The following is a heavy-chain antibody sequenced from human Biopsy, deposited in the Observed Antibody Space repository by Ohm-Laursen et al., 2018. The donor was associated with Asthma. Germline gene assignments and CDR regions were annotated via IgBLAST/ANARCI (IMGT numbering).Heavy chain of an antibody. Sequence: SLRLSCAASGFTFSSYGMHWVRQAPGKGLEWVEVISKDARTQDYADSVKGRFTMARDNSKNTLDLQMNSLREEDTAVYYCLRDGTDDAFYIWGQGTVVSVSS. J-gene: IGHJ3*02. CDR1: GFTFSSYG. V-gene: IGHV3-30*06. D-gene: IGHD1-1*01. CDR2: ISKDARTQ. CDR3: LRDGTDDAFYI.